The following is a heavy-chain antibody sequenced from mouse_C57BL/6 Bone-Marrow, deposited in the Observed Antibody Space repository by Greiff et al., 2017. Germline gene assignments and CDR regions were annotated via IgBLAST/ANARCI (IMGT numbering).Heavy chain of an antibody. Sequence: EVQLQQSGPELVKPGASVKMSCKASGYTFTDYNMHWVKQSHGKSLEWIGYINPNNGGTSYNQKFKGKATLTVNKSSSTAYMALRSLTSEDSAVYYCARQDYGSSTWFAYWGQGTLVTVSA. CDR1: GYTFTDYN. D-gene: IGHD1-1*01. V-gene: IGHV1-22*01. J-gene: IGHJ3*01. CDR2: INPNNGGT. CDR3: ARQDYGSSTWFAY.